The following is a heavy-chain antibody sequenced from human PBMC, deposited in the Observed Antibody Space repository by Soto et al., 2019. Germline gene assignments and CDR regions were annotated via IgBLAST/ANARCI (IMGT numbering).Heavy chain of an antibody. CDR2: IIPIFGTA. D-gene: IGHD3-22*01. CDR1: GGTFSSYA. CDR3: ARAALNYYYDSSGYPINDY. Sequence: SVKVSCKASGGTFSSYAISWVRQAPGQGLEWMGGIIPIFGTANYAQKFQGRVTITADESTSTAYMELSSLRSEDTAVYYCARAALNYYYDSSGYPINDYWGQGTLVTVSS. V-gene: IGHV1-69*13. J-gene: IGHJ4*02.